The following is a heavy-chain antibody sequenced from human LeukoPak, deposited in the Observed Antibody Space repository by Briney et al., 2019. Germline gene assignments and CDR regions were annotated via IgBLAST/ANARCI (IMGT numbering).Heavy chain of an antibody. CDR3: ARVGYYLDAFDI. V-gene: IGHV4-39*07. Sequence: SETLSLTCTVSGGSISSSSYYWGWIRQPPGKGLEWIGSIYYSGSTYYNPSLKSRVTISVDTSKNQFSLKLSSVTAADTAVYYCARVGYYLDAFDIWGQGTMVTVSS. D-gene: IGHD3-22*01. CDR1: GGSISSSSYY. J-gene: IGHJ3*02. CDR2: IYYSGST.